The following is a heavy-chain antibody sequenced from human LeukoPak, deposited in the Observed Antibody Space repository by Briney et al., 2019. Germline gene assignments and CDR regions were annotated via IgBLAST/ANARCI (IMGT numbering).Heavy chain of an antibody. CDR3: AREPYYDSSGYCLDY. V-gene: IGHV3-53*01. CDR1: GFTVSSNY. CDR2: IYSGGST. Sequence: PGGSLRLSCTASGFTVSSNYMSWVRQAPGKGLEWVSVIYSGGSTYYADSVKGRFTISRDNSKNTLYLQMNSLRAEDTAVYYCAREPYYDSSGYCLDYWGQGTLVTVSS. D-gene: IGHD3-22*01. J-gene: IGHJ4*02.